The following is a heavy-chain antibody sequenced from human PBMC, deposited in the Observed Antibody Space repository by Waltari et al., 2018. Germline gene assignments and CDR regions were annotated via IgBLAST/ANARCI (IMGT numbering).Heavy chain of an antibody. V-gene: IGHV3-23*01. Sequence: EVQLLESGGGLVQRGGSLRLSGAVSGFIFSRFAMSWVRHTPGKGLEWVAGTSASSGSTYYADSVQGRFTISRDNSKKRVFLQMNSLRAEDTATYYCAKMRRNLPRDIIDNWGQGTQVIIAS. CDR2: TSASSGST. CDR1: GFIFSRFA. CDR3: AKMRRNLPRDIIDN. J-gene: IGHJ4*02.